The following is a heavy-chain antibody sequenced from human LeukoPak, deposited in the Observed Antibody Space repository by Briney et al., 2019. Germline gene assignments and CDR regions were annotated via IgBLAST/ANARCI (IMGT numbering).Heavy chain of an antibody. CDR2: IKEDGSEI. V-gene: IGHV3-7*01. D-gene: IGHD3-22*01. CDR1: GFTFSSYW. CDR3: AREDYDSSGYDY. Sequence: GGSLRLSCAASGFTFSSYWMNWVRQAPGKGLEWVANIKEDGSEIYYVDSVKGRFTISRDNAKNSLYLQMNSLRAEDTAVYYCAREDYDSSGYDYWGQGTLVTVSS. J-gene: IGHJ4*02.